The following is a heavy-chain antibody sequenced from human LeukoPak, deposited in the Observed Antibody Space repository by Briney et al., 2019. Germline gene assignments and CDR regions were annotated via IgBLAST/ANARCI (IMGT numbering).Heavy chain of an antibody. CDR3: ASGDSREYYFGY. D-gene: IGHD3-22*01. V-gene: IGHV3-48*03. CDR1: GFTFSSYE. Sequence: GGSLRLSCAASGFTFSSYEMNWVRQAPGKGLEWVSYISSSGSTIYYADSVKGRFTISRDNAKNSLYLQMNSLRADDTAVYYCASGDSREYYFGYWGQGTLVTVSS. CDR2: ISSSGSTI. J-gene: IGHJ4*02.